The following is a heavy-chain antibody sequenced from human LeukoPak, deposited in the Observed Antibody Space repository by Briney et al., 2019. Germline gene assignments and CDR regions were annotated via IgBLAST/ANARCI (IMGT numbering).Heavy chain of an antibody. CDR2: INSDGSST. J-gene: IGHJ4*02. CDR1: GFTFSSYW. CDR3: ARVGGDIVLMVYAMAFDY. D-gene: IGHD2-8*01. Sequence: GGSLRLSCAASGFTFSSYWMHWVRQAPGKGLVWVSRINSDGSSTSYADSVKGRFTISRDNAKNTLYLQMNSLRAEDTAVYYCARVGGDIVLMVYAMAFDYWGQGTLVTVSS. V-gene: IGHV3-74*01.